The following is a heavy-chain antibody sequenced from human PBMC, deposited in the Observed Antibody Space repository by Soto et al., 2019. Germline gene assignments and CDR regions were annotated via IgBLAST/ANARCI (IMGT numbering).Heavy chain of an antibody. CDR3: ARGGGTILAPLP. CDR1: GYTFTGYF. J-gene: IGHJ5*02. CDR2: INPNSGAT. D-gene: IGHD3-3*01. Sequence: QVQLVQSGAEVKKPGASVKVSCKASGYTFTGYFIHWVRQAAGQGLEWMGYINPNSGATKYAKKFQGRVTLTRDTSINTAYMEMTMLRSDDTAVYYCARGGGTILAPLPWGQGTLVTVSS. V-gene: IGHV1-2*02.